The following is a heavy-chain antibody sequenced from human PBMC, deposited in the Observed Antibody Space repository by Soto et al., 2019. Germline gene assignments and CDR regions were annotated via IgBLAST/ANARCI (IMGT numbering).Heavy chain of an antibody. D-gene: IGHD1-1*01. J-gene: IGHJ6*02. CDR2: IKSKTDGGTT. CDR3: TTDWNYYYYYGMDV. Sequence: PGGSLRLSCAASGFTFSDAWMSWVRQPPGKGLKWVGRIKSKTDGGTTDYAAPVKGRFTISRDDSEKTLYLQMSSLKTEDSGVYYCTTDWNYYYYYGMDVWGQGTTV. CDR1: GFTFSDAW. V-gene: IGHV3-15*01.